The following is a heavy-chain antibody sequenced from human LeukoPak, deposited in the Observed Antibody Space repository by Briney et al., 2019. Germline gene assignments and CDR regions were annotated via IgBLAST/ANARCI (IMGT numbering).Heavy chain of an antibody. Sequence: PGGSLRLSCAASGFTFSGYSMNWVRQAPGKGLEWVSYISSSGSTIYYADSVKGRFTISRDNAKNSLYLQMNSLRDEDTAVYYCARDTTTVTLRILFDYWGQGTLVTVSS. CDR3: ARDTTTVTLRILFDY. V-gene: IGHV3-48*02. D-gene: IGHD4-17*01. CDR2: ISSSGSTI. J-gene: IGHJ4*02. CDR1: GFTFSGYS.